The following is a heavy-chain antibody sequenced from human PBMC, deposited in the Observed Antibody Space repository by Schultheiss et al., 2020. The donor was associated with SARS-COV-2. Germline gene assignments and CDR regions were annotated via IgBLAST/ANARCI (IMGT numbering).Heavy chain of an antibody. CDR3: AKDRKGGRVTTGTTFDY. Sequence: SETLSLTCAVSGGSISSSNWWSWIRQPPGKGLEWIGHTSGSGSTNYNPSLKSRVTISVDTSKNQFSLKLSSVTAADTAVYYCAKDRKGGRVTTGTTFDYWGQGTLVTVSS. D-gene: IGHD1-7*01. V-gene: IGHV4-4*02. J-gene: IGHJ4*02. CDR1: GGSISSSNW. CDR2: TSGSGST.